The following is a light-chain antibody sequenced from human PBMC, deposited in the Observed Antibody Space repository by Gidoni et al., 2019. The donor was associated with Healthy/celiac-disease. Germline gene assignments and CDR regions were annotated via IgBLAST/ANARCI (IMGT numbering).Light chain of an antibody. CDR1: QSISSY. Sequence: DIQLTQSPSSLSASAGDRVTTITRRTSQSISSYLNWYQQKPGKAPKLLVYAASSLQSGGPSRLGGSGSGTDFTLTISKLKPEDFTTYYCQQGYSIPLTFGGGTKVEIK. CDR2: AAS. J-gene: IGKJ4*02. V-gene: IGKV1-39*01. CDR3: QQGYSIPLT.